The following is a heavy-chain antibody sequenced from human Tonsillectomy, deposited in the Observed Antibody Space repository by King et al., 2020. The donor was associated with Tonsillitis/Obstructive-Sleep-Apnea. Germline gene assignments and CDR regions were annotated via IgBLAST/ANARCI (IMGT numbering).Heavy chain of an antibody. CDR3: ARVQWEHPYSFDI. V-gene: IGHV4-59*11. J-gene: IGHJ3*02. D-gene: IGHD1-26*01. CDR2: IYYSGST. CDR1: GGSINSRY. Sequence: VQLQESGPGLVKPSETLSLTCTVSGGSINSRYWTWIRQPPGKGLEWIGCIYYSGSTNYNPSLKSRLTISLDTSKNQFSLNLSSVTASDTAVYYCARVQWEHPYSFDIWGQGTVVTVSS.